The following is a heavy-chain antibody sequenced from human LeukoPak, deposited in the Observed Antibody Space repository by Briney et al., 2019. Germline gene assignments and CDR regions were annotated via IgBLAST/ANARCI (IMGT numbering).Heavy chain of an antibody. CDR3: ARIWIAVAGPGVDY. CDR1: GFSLSNARMG. Sequence: SGPVLVKPTKTLTLTCTVSGFSLSNARMGVSWIRQPPGKALEWLAHIFSNDEKSYSTSLKSRLTISKDTPKSQVVLTMTNMDPVDTATYYCARIWIAVAGPGVDYWGQGTLVTVSS. V-gene: IGHV2-26*01. J-gene: IGHJ4*02. CDR2: IFSNDEK. D-gene: IGHD6-19*01.